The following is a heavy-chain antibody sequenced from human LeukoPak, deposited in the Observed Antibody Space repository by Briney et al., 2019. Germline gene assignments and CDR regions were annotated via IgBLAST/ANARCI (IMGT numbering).Heavy chain of an antibody. D-gene: IGHD4-11*01. Sequence: GGSLRLSCAASGFVFSGYAMAWVRQAPGKGLEWVSGISGSSGRTYYADSVKGRFTISRDNAKNTLYLQMNSLRAEDTAVYYCATDDYRGLGYWGQGTLVTVSS. CDR3: ATDDYRGLGY. CDR2: ISGSSGRT. J-gene: IGHJ4*02. V-gene: IGHV3-23*01. CDR1: GFVFSGYA.